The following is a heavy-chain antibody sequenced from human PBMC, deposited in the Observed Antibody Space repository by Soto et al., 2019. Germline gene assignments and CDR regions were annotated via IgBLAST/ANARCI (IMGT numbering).Heavy chain of an antibody. Sequence: KTSETLSLTCAVYGGSFSGYYWSWIRQPPGKGLEWIGEINHSGSTNYNPSLKSRVTISVDTSKNQFSLKLGSVTAADTAVYYCARGSPITIFGVVLKRYGMDVWGQGTTVTVSS. V-gene: IGHV4-34*01. CDR2: INHSGST. CDR3: ARGSPITIFGVVLKRYGMDV. CDR1: GGSFSGYY. D-gene: IGHD3-3*01. J-gene: IGHJ6*02.